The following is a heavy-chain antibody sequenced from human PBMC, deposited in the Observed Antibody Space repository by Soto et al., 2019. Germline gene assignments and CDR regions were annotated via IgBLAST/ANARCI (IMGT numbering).Heavy chain of an antibody. CDR1: GGTFSSYA. D-gene: IGHD3-22*01. CDR3: ARLHYYDSSGYYYRYDY. CDR2: IIPIFGTA. V-gene: IGHV1-69*01. J-gene: IGHJ4*02. Sequence: QVQLVQSGAEVKKPGSSVKVSCKASGGTFSSYAISWVRQAPGQGLEWMGGIIPIFGTANYAQKFQGRVTITADESKSTAYMELSSLRSEDTAVYYCARLHYYDSSGYYYRYDYWGQGTLVTVSS.